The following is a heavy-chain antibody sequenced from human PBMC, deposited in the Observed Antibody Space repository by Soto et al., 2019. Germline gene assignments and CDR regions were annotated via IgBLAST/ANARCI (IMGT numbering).Heavy chain of an antibody. J-gene: IGHJ4*02. Sequence: GGSLRLSCSASGCTFSSYAMHWVRQAPGKELEYVSAISSNGGSTYYADSVKGRFTISRDNSKNTLYLQMSSLRAEDPAVYYCVKSPLYSSGWYPFDYCGQGTLVTVSS. D-gene: IGHD6-19*01. CDR3: VKSPLYSSGWYPFDY. CDR1: GCTFSSYA. V-gene: IGHV3-64D*06. CDR2: ISSNGGST.